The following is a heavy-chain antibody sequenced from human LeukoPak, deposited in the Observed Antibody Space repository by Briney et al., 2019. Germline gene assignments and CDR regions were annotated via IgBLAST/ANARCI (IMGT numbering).Heavy chain of an antibody. V-gene: IGHV4-31*03. CDR1: GGSISSGGYY. CDR2: IYYSGST. Sequence: SQTLSLTCTVSGGSISSGGYYWSWIRQHPGKGLEWIGYIYYSGSTYYNPSLKSRVTISVDTSKNQFSLKLSSVTAADTAVYYCACSFIAVAYYNWFDPWGQGTLVTVSS. D-gene: IGHD6-19*01. J-gene: IGHJ5*02. CDR3: ACSFIAVAYYNWFDP.